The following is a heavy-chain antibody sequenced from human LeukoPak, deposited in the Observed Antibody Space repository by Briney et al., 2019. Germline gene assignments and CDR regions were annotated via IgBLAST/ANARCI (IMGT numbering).Heavy chain of an antibody. Sequence: SETLSLTCTVSGGSISSYYWSWIRQPAGKGLERIGRIYTSGSTNYNPSLKSRVTISVDKSKNQFSLKLSSVTAADTAVYYCARDNQYYYDSSGYETYYYYMDVWGKGTTVTVSS. CDR3: ARDNQYYYDSSGYETYYYYMDV. V-gene: IGHV4-4*07. CDR1: GGSISSYY. D-gene: IGHD3-22*01. CDR2: IYTSGST. J-gene: IGHJ6*03.